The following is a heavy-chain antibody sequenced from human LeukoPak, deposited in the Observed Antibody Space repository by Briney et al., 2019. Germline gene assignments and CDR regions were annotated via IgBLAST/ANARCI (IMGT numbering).Heavy chain of an antibody. J-gene: IGHJ4*02. D-gene: IGHD3-3*01. CDR1: GFTFSSYS. Sequence: GGSLRLSCAASGFTFSSYSMNWVRQAPGKGLEWVSSISSSSSYIYYADSVKGRFTISRDNAKNSLYLQMNSLRAEDAAVYYCAREASRHYDFWSGYPDHWGQGTLVTVSS. V-gene: IGHV3-21*01. CDR3: AREASRHYDFWSGYPDH. CDR2: ISSSSSYI.